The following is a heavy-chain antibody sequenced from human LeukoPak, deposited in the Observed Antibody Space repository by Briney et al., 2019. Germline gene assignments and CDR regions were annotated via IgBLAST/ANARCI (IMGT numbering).Heavy chain of an antibody. J-gene: IGHJ4*02. CDR3: ATRTTYFGWRPSESPSCFDY. CDR1: GGSISSSSYY. D-gene: IGHD3-9*01. CDR2: SYYSGCT. Sequence: PSETLSLTCSVSGGSISSSSYYWGRIRQPRGKGLEWIGSSYYSGCTYYSPYVKSRVTISVDTSKNQFSLKLSSVTAADTAVYYCATRTTYFGWRPSESPSCFDYWGQGTLVTVSS. V-gene: IGHV4-39*07.